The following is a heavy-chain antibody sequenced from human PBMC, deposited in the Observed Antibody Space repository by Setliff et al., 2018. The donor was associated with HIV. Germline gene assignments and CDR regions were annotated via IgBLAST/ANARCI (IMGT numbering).Heavy chain of an antibody. Sequence: ASVKVSCKASGYTFTDCYMHWVQQAPGKGLEWMGRVDPKNGKTLYAENLRGRITITADTSTDTAYMELNSLRSEDTAMYYCATLDYYGSQTYNLALHYWGQGTLVTVSS. CDR1: GYTFTDCY. CDR2: VDPKNGKT. D-gene: IGHD3-10*01. J-gene: IGHJ4*02. V-gene: IGHV1-69-2*01. CDR3: ATLDYYGSQTYNLALHY.